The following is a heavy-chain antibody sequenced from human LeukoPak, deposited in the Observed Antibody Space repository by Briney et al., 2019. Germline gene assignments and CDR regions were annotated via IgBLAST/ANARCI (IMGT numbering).Heavy chain of an antibody. J-gene: IGHJ3*02. D-gene: IGHD6-19*01. CDR1: GFTFSSYF. CDR2: ISSSSSTI. Sequence: GGSLRLSCAASGFTFSSYFMNWVRQAPGKGLEWLAHISSSSSTIYYADSVKGRFTISRDNTKKSLYLQMNSLRAEDTALYHCAREYSSGWSGQNAFDIWGQGTMVTVSS. V-gene: IGHV3-48*01. CDR3: AREYSSGWSGQNAFDI.